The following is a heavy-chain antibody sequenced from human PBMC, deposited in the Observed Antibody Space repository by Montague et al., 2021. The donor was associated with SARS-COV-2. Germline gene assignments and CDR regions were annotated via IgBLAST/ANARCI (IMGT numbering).Heavy chain of an antibody. Sequence: TLSLTCTVSGGSISSGGYYWSWIRQHPGKGLEWIGYIYYSGSTYYNPSLKSRVTISVDTPKNQFSLKLSSVTAADTAVYYCAREGGLRYFDWLLRPDYYYYGMDVWGQGTTVTVSS. J-gene: IGHJ6*02. D-gene: IGHD3-9*01. CDR1: GGSISSGGYY. V-gene: IGHV4-31*03. CDR3: AREGGLRYFDWLLRPDYYYYGMDV. CDR2: IYYSGST.